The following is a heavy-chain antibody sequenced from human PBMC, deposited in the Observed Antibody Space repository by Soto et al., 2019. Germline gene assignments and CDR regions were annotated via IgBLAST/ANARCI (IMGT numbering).Heavy chain of an antibody. V-gene: IGHV4-59*01. J-gene: IGHJ6*02. Sequence: SETLSLTCTVSGGSISSYYWSWIRQPPGKGLEWIGYIYYSGSTNYNPSLKSRVTISVDTSKNQFSLKLSSVTAADTAVYYCATNTAGLETAYYYYGMDVWGQGTTVTVSS. CDR2: IYYSGST. D-gene: IGHD2-21*02. CDR1: GGSISSYY. CDR3: ATNTAGLETAYYYYGMDV.